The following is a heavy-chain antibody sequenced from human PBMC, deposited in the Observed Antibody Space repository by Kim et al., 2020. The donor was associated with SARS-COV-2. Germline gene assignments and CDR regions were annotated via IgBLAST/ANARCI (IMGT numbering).Heavy chain of an antibody. Sequence: DSVKGRFTTSRDSSKKQLYLKMNSLRAEDTAVYFCAKTAMVRGVTPFDYWGQGTLVTVSS. V-gene: IGHV3-23*01. D-gene: IGHD3-10*01. J-gene: IGHJ4*02. CDR3: AKTAMVRGVTPFDY.